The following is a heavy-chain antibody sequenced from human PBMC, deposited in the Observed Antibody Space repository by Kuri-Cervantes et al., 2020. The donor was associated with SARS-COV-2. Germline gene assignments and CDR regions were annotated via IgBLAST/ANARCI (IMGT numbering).Heavy chain of an antibody. CDR1: RFTFSSYA. V-gene: IGHV3-30-3*01. CDR2: ISYDGSNK. D-gene: IGHD6-19*01. Sequence: GESLKISCAASRFTFSSYAMHWVRQAPGKGLEWVAVISYDGSNKYYADSVKGRFTISRDNSKNTLYLQMNGLRAEDTAVYYCARDLSGWPVDYWGQGTLVTVSS. J-gene: IGHJ4*02. CDR3: ARDLSGWPVDY.